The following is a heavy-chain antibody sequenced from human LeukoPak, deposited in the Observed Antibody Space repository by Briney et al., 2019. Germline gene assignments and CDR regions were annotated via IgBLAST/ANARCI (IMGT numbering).Heavy chain of an antibody. V-gene: IGHV5-51*01. Sequence: GESLKISCQGSGYSFTNYWIAWVRQMPGKGLEWMGIIYPADSDTRYSPSFQGQVTISADKSISTAYLQWSSLKASDTAMYYCARQSSGWYGGNDYWGQGTLVTVSS. CDR1: GYSFTNYW. CDR3: ARQSSGWYGGNDY. D-gene: IGHD6-19*01. J-gene: IGHJ4*02. CDR2: IYPADSDT.